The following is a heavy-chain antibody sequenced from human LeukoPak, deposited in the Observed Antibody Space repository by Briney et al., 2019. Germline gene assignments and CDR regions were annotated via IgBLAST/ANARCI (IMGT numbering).Heavy chain of an antibody. CDR1: GFTFSSYG. V-gene: IGHV3-30*18. CDR2: ISYDGSNK. J-gene: IGHJ4*02. D-gene: IGHD3-22*01. CDR3: AKDGAYYYDSSGYYPPGSH. Sequence: PGGSLRLSCAASGFTFSSYGVHWVRQAPGKGLEWVAVISYDGSNKYYADSVKGRFTISRDNSKNTLYLQMNSLRAEDTAVYYCAKDGAYYYDSSGYYPPGSHWGQGTLVTVSS.